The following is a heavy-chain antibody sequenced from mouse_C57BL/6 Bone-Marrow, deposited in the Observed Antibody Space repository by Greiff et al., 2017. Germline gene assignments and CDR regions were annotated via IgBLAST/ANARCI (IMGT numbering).Heavy chain of an antibody. CDR2: ISYDGSN. D-gene: IGHD2-5*01. CDR1: GYSITSGYY. CDR3: AFYSNYVGFAY. J-gene: IGHJ3*01. V-gene: IGHV3-6*01. Sequence: EVQRVESGPGLVKPSQSLSLTCSVTGYSITSGYYWNWIRQFPGNKLEWMGYISYDGSNNYNPSLKNRISITRDTSKNQFFLKLNSVTTEDTATYYCAFYSNYVGFAYWGQGTLVTVSA.